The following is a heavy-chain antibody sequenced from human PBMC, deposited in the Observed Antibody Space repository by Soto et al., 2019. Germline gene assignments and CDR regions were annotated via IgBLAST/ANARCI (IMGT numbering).Heavy chain of an antibody. CDR2: IWYDGSNK. D-gene: IGHD6-6*01. CDR3: ARALVSPTHAFDI. J-gene: IGHJ3*02. Sequence: QVQLVESGGGVVQPGRSLRLSCAASGFTFGSSGMHWVRQAPGKGLEWVAVIWYDGSNKYYADSVKGRFTISRDNSKNTLYLQMNSLRAEDTAVYYCARALVSPTHAFDIWGQGTMVTVSS. V-gene: IGHV3-33*01. CDR1: GFTFGSSG.